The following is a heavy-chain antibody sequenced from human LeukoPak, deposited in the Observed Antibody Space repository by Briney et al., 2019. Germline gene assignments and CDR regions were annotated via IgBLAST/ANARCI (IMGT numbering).Heavy chain of an antibody. Sequence: SQTLSLTCAISGDSVSSNSAAWNWIRQSPSRGLEWLGRTYYRSKWYNDYAVSVKSRITINPDTSKNQFSLQLNSVTPEDTAVYYCARDSPHSRMGGYRRYGGYWFDPWGQGTLVTVSS. CDR2: TYYRSKWYN. J-gene: IGHJ5*02. D-gene: IGHD5-12*01. V-gene: IGHV6-1*01. CDR1: GDSVSSNSAA. CDR3: ARDSPHSRMGGYRRYGGYWFDP.